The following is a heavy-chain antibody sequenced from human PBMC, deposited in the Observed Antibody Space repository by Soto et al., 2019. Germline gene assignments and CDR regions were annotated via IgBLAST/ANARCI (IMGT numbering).Heavy chain of an antibody. J-gene: IGHJ6*04. Sequence: SETLSLTCTVSGGSISSYYWSWIRQPPGKGLEWIGYIYYSGSTNYNPSLKSRVTISVDTSKNQFSLKLSSVTAADTAVYYCAREGVYDFWSGYSVWGKGTTVTVSS. CDR1: GGSISSYY. CDR2: IYYSGST. V-gene: IGHV4-59*01. CDR3: AREGVYDFWSGYSV. D-gene: IGHD3-3*01.